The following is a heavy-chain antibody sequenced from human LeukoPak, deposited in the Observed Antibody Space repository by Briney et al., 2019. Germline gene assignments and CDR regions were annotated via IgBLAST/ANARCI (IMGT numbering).Heavy chain of an antibody. CDR1: GGSISNSNYY. V-gene: IGHV4-61*05. CDR2: IYYTGST. D-gene: IGHD3-22*01. CDR3: ARGYYYDRSHDY. Sequence: KTSETLSLTCTISGGSISNSNYYWGWIRQPPGKGLEWIGYIYYTGSTYYNPSLESRVTMSVDTSKNQFSLKLSSVTAADTAVYYCARGYYYDRSHDYWGQGTLVTVSS. J-gene: IGHJ4*02.